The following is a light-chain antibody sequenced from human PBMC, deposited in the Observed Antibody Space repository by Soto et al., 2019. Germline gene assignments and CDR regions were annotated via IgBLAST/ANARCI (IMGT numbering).Light chain of an antibody. CDR2: EAS. V-gene: IGKV1-5*03. CDR1: QNIGSR. Sequence: DIQMTQSPSTLSVSVGDRVTITCRASQNIGSRLAWYQQKLGKAPKLLIYEASTLDTGVPSRFSGSGSGTEFTLSSLQPDYFASYFCQQYNSYNTFGQGTKLEIE. CDR3: QQYNSYNT. J-gene: IGKJ2*01.